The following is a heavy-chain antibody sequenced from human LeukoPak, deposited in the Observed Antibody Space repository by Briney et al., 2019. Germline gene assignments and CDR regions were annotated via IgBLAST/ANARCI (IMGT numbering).Heavy chain of an antibody. J-gene: IGHJ4*02. Sequence: PGGSLRLSCAASGFTFSSYGMLWVRQAPGKGLEWVAVISYDGSNKYYADSVKGRFTISRDNSKNTLYLQMNSLRAEDTAVYYCARDYCGGDCSTFDYWGQGTLVTVSS. CDR2: ISYDGSNK. V-gene: IGHV3-30*03. D-gene: IGHD2-21*02. CDR3: ARDYCGGDCSTFDY. CDR1: GFTFSSYG.